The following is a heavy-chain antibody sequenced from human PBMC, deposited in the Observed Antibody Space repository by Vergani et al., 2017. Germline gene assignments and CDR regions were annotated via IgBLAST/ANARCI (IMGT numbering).Heavy chain of an antibody. Sequence: QVHLQQRGAGVLKPSETLSLTCGVIGGSLSGYFWSWIRQPPGRGLEWIGEITAIGSAKYSTSATSRVTISVDTSRGEFTLTVTSVTAADTGLYFCASRRPRLNLGSKSNAGTFDSWGQGTLVTVSS. D-gene: IGHD3-10*01. CDR3: ASRRPRLNLGSKSNAGTFDS. J-gene: IGHJ4*02. CDR2: ITAIGSA. CDR1: GGSLSGYF. V-gene: IGHV4-34*02.